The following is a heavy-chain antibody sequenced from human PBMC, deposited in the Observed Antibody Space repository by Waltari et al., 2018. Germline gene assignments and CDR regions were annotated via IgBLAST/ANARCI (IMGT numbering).Heavy chain of an antibody. J-gene: IGHJ5*02. CDR3: ARGKVRANFYWFDP. CDR2: INPNSGGT. D-gene: IGHD1-1*01. Sequence: QVQLVQSGAEVKKPGASVKVSCKASGYTFTGYYMHWVRQAPGQGLEWMGWINPNSGGTNYAQKLQGRVTMTRDTSISTAYMELSRLRSDDTAVYYCARGKVRANFYWFDPWGQGTLVTVSS. V-gene: IGHV1-2*02. CDR1: GYTFTGYY.